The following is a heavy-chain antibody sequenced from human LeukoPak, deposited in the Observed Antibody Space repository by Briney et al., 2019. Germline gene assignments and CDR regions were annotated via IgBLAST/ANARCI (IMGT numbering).Heavy chain of an antibody. J-gene: IGHJ3*02. V-gene: IGHV3-74*01. Sequence: PGGSLRLSCAASGFTFSSYWMHWVRQAPGKGLVWVSRINGDGTSTDYADSVKGRFSISRDNAKNTLYLQMNSLRSEDTAVYYCAKEPHSDYSDHTDYFDIWGQGTMVTVSS. CDR1: GFTFSSYW. D-gene: IGHD4-17*01. CDR3: AKEPHSDYSDHTDYFDI. CDR2: INGDGTST.